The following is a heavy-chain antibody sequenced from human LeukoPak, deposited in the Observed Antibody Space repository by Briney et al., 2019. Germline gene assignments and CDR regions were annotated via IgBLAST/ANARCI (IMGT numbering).Heavy chain of an antibody. Sequence: PGGSLRLSCAASGFTFSSYAMSWVRQAPGKGLEWVSAISGSGGSTYYADSVKGRFTTSRDNSKNTLYLQMNSLRAEDTAVYYCAKLRIQLWFSSDASYFDYWGQGTLVTVSS. CDR2: ISGSGGST. V-gene: IGHV3-23*01. CDR3: AKLRIQLWFSSDASYFDY. J-gene: IGHJ4*02. CDR1: GFTFSSYA. D-gene: IGHD5-18*01.